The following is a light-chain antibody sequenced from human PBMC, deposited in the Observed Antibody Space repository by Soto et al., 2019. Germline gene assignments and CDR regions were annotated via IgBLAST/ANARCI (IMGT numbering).Light chain of an antibody. J-gene: IGLJ2*01. V-gene: IGLV2-23*02. CDR1: SGDVETYNL. CDR3: CSYAGRGTFV. Sequence: QSALTQPRSVSGSLGQSVTISCTGASGDVETYNLVSWYQQHPGKAPKLILYETVKRPSEISNRFSGSKSGNTASLTISGLQADDEAEYYCCSYAGRGTFVFGGGTKLTVL. CDR2: ETV.